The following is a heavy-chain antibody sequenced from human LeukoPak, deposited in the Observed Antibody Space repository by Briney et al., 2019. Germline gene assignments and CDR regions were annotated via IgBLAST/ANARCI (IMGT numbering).Heavy chain of an antibody. V-gene: IGHV1-2*02. CDR3: ESGKGDRGGGHYYGMDV. CDR1: GHTFTGYY. CDR2: ITSNRGGT. Sequence: ASVKLSCKASGHTFTGYYMHWVRQAPGQGLEWVGWITSNRGGTNYAEKFQGRVTITRDTSINTAYMELSRLRSDDTAVYYCESGKGDRGGGHYYGMDVWGQGTTVTVSS. D-gene: IGHD3-16*01. J-gene: IGHJ6*02.